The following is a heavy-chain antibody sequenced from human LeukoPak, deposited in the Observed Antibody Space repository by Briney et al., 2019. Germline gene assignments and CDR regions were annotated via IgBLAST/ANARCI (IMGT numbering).Heavy chain of an antibody. CDR1: GGSLSGHY. CDR2: IYYTGPT. Sequence: SETLSLTCTVAGGSLSGHYWGWIRQPPGKGLELVGHIYYTGPTFYNPSLNSRVTITLATSRNQFSFRLTSVIAADTAVYYCARFSWGCSTASCYLTNWGQGALVTVSS. V-gene: IGHV4-59*11. J-gene: IGHJ4*02. D-gene: IGHD2-2*01. CDR3: ARFSWGCSTASCYLTN.